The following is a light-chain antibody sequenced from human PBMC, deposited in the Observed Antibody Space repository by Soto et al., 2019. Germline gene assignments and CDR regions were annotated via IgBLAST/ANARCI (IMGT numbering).Light chain of an antibody. CDR3: QQYNNWPPIT. Sequence: PXERSTLSCRASQTVSSNLAWYQQKPGQAPRLLIYGASTRATGIPARFTGSGSGTEFTLTISSLQSEDFAVYYCQQYNNWPPITFGQGTRLEIK. J-gene: IGKJ5*01. V-gene: IGKV3-15*01. CDR1: QTVSSN. CDR2: GAS.